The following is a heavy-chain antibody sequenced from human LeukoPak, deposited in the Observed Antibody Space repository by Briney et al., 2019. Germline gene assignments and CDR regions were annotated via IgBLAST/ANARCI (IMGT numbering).Heavy chain of an antibody. J-gene: IGHJ4*02. CDR3: ARLLQTGIAARHYYFDY. D-gene: IGHD6-6*01. Sequence: SETLSLTCSVSGGSISRSDHYWSWIRQPPGKGLEWIGNIYYSGITYYNPSLKSRVTMSVDTSQNQFSLKLSSVTAADTAVYYCARLLQTGIAARHYYFDYWGQGTLVTVSS. V-gene: IGHV4-30-4*01. CDR2: IYYSGIT. CDR1: GGSISRSDHY.